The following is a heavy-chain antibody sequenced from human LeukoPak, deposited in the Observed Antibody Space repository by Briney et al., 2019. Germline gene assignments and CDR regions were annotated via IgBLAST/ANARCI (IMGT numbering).Heavy chain of an antibody. J-gene: IGHJ2*01. Sequence: ASVKVSCKASGYTFTSYSMNWVRQAPGQGLESMGWINAITGNPTYAKGFTGRFVFSLDTPVSTAYLQISSLKAEDTAVYVCARDFPARDWFFDLWGRGTLVTVSS. CDR1: GYTFTSYS. CDR3: ARDFPARDWFFDL. V-gene: IGHV7-4-1*02. CDR2: INAITGNP.